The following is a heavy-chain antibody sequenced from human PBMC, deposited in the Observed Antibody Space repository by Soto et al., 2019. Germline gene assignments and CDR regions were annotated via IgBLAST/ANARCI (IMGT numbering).Heavy chain of an antibody. Sequence: QLQLQESGPGLVKPSETLSLTCTVSGGSVSSSDYYWGWIRQPPGKELEWIGAVYYSGTTYYMPSLKSRVTISVDTSKNHFSLNLSSVTAEDTAVYYCARQTGGVGYYFDYWGQGALVTVSS. CDR2: VYYSGTT. J-gene: IGHJ4*02. D-gene: IGHD3-16*01. V-gene: IGHV4-39*01. CDR1: GGSVSSSDYY. CDR3: ARQTGGVGYYFDY.